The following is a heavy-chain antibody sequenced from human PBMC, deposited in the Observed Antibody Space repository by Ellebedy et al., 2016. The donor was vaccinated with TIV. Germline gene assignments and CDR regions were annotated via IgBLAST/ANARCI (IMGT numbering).Heavy chain of an antibody. Sequence: SVKVSXXATGFTFTSSAVQWVRQARGQRLEWIGWIVVGSGNTNYAQKFQERVTITRDMSTSTAYMELSSLRSEDTAVYYCAADFTAGTTSDYYYYYMDVWGKGTTVTVSS. CDR1: GFTFTSSA. D-gene: IGHD1-7*01. J-gene: IGHJ6*03. CDR3: AADFTAGTTSDYYYYYMDV. CDR2: IVVGSGNT. V-gene: IGHV1-58*01.